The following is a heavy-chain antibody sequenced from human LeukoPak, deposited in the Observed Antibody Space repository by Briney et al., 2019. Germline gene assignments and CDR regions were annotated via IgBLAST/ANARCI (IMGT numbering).Heavy chain of an antibody. J-gene: IGHJ4*02. D-gene: IGHD3-10*01. Sequence: GGSLRLSCAASGFTFSTYAMHWVRQAPGKGLEWVAVISYDGSSKYYADSVKGRFTISRDNSKNTLYLQMNSLRAEDTAVYYCAKALWFGELDYWGQGTLVTVSS. CDR1: GFTFSTYA. V-gene: IGHV3-30*04. CDR2: ISYDGSSK. CDR3: AKALWFGELDY.